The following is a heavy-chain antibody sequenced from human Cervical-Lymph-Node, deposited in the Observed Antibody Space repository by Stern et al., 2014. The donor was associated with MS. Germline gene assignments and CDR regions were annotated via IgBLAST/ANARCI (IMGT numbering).Heavy chain of an antibody. V-gene: IGHV5-51*01. CDR3: ARQRYFDY. CDR2: IFPGGSDI. J-gene: IGHJ4*02. CDR1: GYTFTSYW. Sequence: QLVQSGPEVKRPGESLKISCQASGYTFTSYWIGWVRQMPGKGLEWIAIIFPGGSDIRYSPSFQGQVTISADKSSSTAYLQWNNLKASDTAIYYCARQRYFDYWGQGTLGTVSS.